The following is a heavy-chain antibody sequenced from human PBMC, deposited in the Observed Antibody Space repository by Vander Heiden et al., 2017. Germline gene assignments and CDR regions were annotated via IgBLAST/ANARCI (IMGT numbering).Heavy chain of an antibody. CDR2: IYSDGRT. CDR1: GLTVSNNY. J-gene: IGHJ4*02. CDR3: AGTLQNCGGDCYPTGYFDY. D-gene: IGHD2-21*02. Sequence: EVQLVESGGGLIQPGGSLRLSCAASGLTVSNNYMSGVRQAPGKGLEWVSVIYSDGRTYYADSVKGRFTISRDNTKNTVYLQMNSLRAEDTAVYYCAGTLQNCGGDCYPTGYFDYWGQGTLVTVSS. V-gene: IGHV3-53*01.